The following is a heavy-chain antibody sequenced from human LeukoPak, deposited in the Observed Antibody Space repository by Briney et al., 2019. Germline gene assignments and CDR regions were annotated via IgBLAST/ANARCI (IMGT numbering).Heavy chain of an antibody. CDR2: INPNSGGT. CDR3: ARGALTTVVTPYYYMDV. J-gene: IGHJ6*03. V-gene: IGHV1-2*02. Sequence: ASVKVSCKASGCTFTGYYMHWVRQAPGQGLEWMGWINPNSGGTNYAQKFQGRFTMTRDTSISTAYMELSRLRSDDTAVYYCARGALTTVVTPYYYMDVWGKGTTVTVSS. D-gene: IGHD4-23*01. CDR1: GCTFTGYY.